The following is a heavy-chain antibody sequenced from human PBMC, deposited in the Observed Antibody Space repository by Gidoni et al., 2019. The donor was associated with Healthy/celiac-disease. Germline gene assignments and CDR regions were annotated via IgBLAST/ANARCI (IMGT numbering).Heavy chain of an antibody. V-gene: IGHV3-13*01. CDR1: GFTFSSYD. CDR2: IGTAGDT. J-gene: IGHJ6*02. D-gene: IGHD2-15*01. CDR3: AREVAVVYEGMDV. Sequence: EVQLVESGGGLVQPGGSLRLSCAASGFTFSSYDMHWVRQATGKGLEWVSAIGTAGDTYYPGSVKGRFTISRENAKNSLYLQMNSLRAGDTAVYYCAREVAVVYEGMDVWGQGTTVTVSS.